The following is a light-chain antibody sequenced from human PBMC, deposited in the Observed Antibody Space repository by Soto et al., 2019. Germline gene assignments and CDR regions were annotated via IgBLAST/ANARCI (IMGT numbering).Light chain of an antibody. V-gene: IGKV1-5*01. CDR3: QQLNSYPSWT. J-gene: IGKJ1*01. CDR2: AAS. CDR1: QSISSW. Sequence: DIQMTQSPSTLSASVGDRVTITCRASQSISSWLAWYQQKPGKAPKLLIYAASTLQSGIPSRFSGSGSGTEFTLTISSLQPEDFATYYCQQLNSYPSWTFGQGTKVDIK.